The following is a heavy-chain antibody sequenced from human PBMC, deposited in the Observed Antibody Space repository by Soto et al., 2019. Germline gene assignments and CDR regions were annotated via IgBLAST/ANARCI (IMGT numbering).Heavy chain of an antibody. CDR1: GFSFIDYW. V-gene: IGHV3-7*01. Sequence: EVQLVESGGGLVQPGGSLRLSCAASGFSFIDYWMTWVRQAPGKGLEWVANIKQGGIERYYVDSVKGRFTISRDNAKNSLDIQMSRLRAEETAVYYCARGLPHDYGDNGYFQHWGQGTLVTVSS. CDR3: ARGLPHDYGDNGYFQH. CDR2: IKQGGIER. J-gene: IGHJ1*01. D-gene: IGHD4-17*01.